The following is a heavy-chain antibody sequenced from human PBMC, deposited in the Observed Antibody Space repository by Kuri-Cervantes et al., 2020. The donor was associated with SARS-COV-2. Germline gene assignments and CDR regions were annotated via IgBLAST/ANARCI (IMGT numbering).Heavy chain of an antibody. CDR2: ISSSSYT. J-gene: IGHJ4*02. Sequence: GGSLRLSCAASGFTFSDYYMSWIRQAPGKGLEWVSYISSSSYTNYADSVKGRFTISRDNAKNTLYLQMNSLRAEDTAVYYCARLYYDILNGYYKHYFDYWGQGTLVTVSS. D-gene: IGHD3-9*01. CDR3: ARLYYDILNGYYKHYFDY. CDR1: GFTFSDYY. V-gene: IGHV3-11*06.